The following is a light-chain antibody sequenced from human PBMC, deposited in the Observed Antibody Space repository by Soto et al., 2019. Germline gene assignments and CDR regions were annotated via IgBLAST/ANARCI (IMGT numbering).Light chain of an antibody. Sequence: EIVLTQSLATLSLSPGERATLSCRASRSVSGFLAWYQQKPGQAPRLLIYDASNRATGIPARFSGSGSGTDFTLTISSLEPEDFAVYYCQQRYNWPSLTFGGGTKVEIK. CDR2: DAS. J-gene: IGKJ4*01. V-gene: IGKV3-11*01. CDR1: RSVSGF. CDR3: QQRYNWPSLT.